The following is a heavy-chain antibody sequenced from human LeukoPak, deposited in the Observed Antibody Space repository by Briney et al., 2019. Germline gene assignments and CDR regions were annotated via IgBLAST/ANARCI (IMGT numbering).Heavy chain of an antibody. CDR1: GYTFTVYY. V-gene: IGHV1-2*02. CDR2: INPNSGGT. Sequence: ASVTVSCTASGYTFTVYYMHWVRQAPGQGLEWMGWINPNSGGTNYAQKFQGRVTMTRDTSISTAYMELSRLRSDDTAVYYCARDHCSSTSCYGDFDYWGQGTLVTVSS. CDR3: ARDHCSSTSCYGDFDY. D-gene: IGHD2-2*01. J-gene: IGHJ4*02.